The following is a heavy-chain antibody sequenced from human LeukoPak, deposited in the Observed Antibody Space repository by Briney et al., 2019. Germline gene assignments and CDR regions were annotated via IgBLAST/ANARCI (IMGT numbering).Heavy chain of an antibody. V-gene: IGHV4-34*01. J-gene: IGHJ4*02. CDR1: GGSFSGYY. CDR3: ARGRGHYYGSGLYFDY. D-gene: IGHD3-10*01. Sequence: PSETLSLTCAVYGGSFSGYYWSWIRQPPGKGLEWIGEINHSGSTNYNPSLKSRVTIPVDTSKNQFSLKLSSVTAADTAVYYCARGRGHYYGSGLYFDYWGQGTLVTVSS. CDR2: INHSGST.